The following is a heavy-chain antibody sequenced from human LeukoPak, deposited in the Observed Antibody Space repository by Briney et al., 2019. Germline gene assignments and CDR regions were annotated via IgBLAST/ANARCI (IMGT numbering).Heavy chain of an antibody. Sequence: GGSLRLSCAASGFTFSSYAMSWVRQAPGKGLEWVSLISGNGVGTYYADSVKGRFTISRDNSKNTVYLQMNSLRAEDTAVYYCASGIEVGPIYFDYWGQGTLVTVSS. J-gene: IGHJ4*02. V-gene: IGHV3-23*01. D-gene: IGHD6-19*01. CDR2: ISGNGVGT. CDR3: ASGIEVGPIYFDY. CDR1: GFTFSSYA.